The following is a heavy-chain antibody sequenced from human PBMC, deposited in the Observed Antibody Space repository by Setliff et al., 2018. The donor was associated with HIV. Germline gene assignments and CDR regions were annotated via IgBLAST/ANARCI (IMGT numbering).Heavy chain of an antibody. V-gene: IGHV4-39*07. CDR1: GDSISSSAYY. D-gene: IGHD3-3*01. CDR3: ARESITIFGVVISGFDP. CDR2: MHNSGST. Sequence: PSETLSLTCTVSGDSISSSAYYWGWIRQPPGKGLEWIGSMHNSGSTYYNPSVKSRVTISVDTSKNQFSLKLSSVTAADTAVYYCARESITIFGVVISGFDPWGQGTLVTVSS. J-gene: IGHJ5*02.